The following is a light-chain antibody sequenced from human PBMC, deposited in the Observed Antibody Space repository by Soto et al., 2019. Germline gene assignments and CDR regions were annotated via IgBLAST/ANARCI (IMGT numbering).Light chain of an antibody. CDR1: SSDVGGYNY. J-gene: IGLJ1*01. Sequence: QSALTQPASVSGSPGQSITISRTGTSSDVGGYNYVSWYQQHPGKAPKLMIYEVSNRPSGVSNRFSGSKSGNTASLTISGLQAEDEADYYCSSYTSRSIAYVFGTGTKLTVL. CDR3: SSYTSRSIAYV. V-gene: IGLV2-14*01. CDR2: EVS.